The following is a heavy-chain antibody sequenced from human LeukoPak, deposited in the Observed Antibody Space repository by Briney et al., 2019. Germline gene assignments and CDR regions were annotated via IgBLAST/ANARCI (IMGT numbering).Heavy chain of an antibody. J-gene: IGHJ6*02. Sequence: GGSLRLSCAASGFTFSSYAMSWVRQAPGKGLEWVSAISGSGGSTYYADSVKGRFTISRDNSKNTLYLRMNSLRAEDTAVYYCARAMRSGYRLYPTNYYYYGMDVWGQGTTVTVSS. CDR1: GFTFSSYA. D-gene: IGHD3-3*01. V-gene: IGHV3-23*01. CDR3: ARAMRSGYRLYPTNYYYYGMDV. CDR2: ISGSGGST.